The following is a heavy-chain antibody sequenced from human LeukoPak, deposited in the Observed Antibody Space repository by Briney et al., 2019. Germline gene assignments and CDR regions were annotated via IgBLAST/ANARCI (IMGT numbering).Heavy chain of an antibody. CDR1: GGSISSYY. J-gene: IGHJ6*02. CDR3: ATAMVRGPRNGMDV. CDR2: IYYSGST. V-gene: IGHV4-59*01. D-gene: IGHD3-10*01. Sequence: SETLSLTCTVSGGSISSYYWSWIRQPPGKGLEWIGYIYYSGSTSYNPSLKSRVTILVDTSKNQFSLKLSSVTAADTAVYYCATAMVRGPRNGMDVWGQGTTVTVSS.